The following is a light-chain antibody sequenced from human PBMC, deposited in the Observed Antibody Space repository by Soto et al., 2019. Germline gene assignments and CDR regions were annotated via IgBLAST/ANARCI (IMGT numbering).Light chain of an antibody. CDR2: GSS. CDR1: QSVSNNY. J-gene: IGKJ2*01. V-gene: IGKV3-20*01. CDR3: QQYGSSPPYT. Sequence: EVVLTQSPGTLSLSPGERATLSCRASQSVSNNYFAWYQQKPGQAPRLLIFGSSDRATGIPDRFSGSGSGTDFTLTISRLETEDFAVYYCQQYGSSPPYTFGQRTKLEIK.